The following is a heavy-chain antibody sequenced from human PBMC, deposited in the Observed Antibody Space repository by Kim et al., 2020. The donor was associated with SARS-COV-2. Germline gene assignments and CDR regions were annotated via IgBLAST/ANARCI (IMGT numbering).Heavy chain of an antibody. V-gene: IGHV4-34*01. CDR3: ARGTIAAEDY. CDR2: INHSGST. D-gene: IGHD6-13*01. J-gene: IGHJ4*02. CDR1: GGSFSGYY. Sequence: SETLSLTCAVYGGSFSGYYWSWIRQPPGKGLEWIGEINHSGSTNYNPSLKSRVTISVDTSKNQFSLKLSSVTAADTAVYYCARGTIAAEDYWGQGTLVTVSS.